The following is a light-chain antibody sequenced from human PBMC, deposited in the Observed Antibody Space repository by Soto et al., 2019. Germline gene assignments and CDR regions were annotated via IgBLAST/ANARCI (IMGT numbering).Light chain of an antibody. V-gene: IGLV2-14*01. CDR2: EVT. Sequence: QPALTQPASVSGSPGQSITISCTGTSSDVGGYNYVSWYQQRPGKAPKLMIYEVTNRPSGVSNRFSGSKSGNTASLTISGLQAEDEADYYCSSYTSSNTPVVFGGGTQLTVL. CDR1: SSDVGGYNY. J-gene: IGLJ2*01. CDR3: SSYTSSNTPVV.